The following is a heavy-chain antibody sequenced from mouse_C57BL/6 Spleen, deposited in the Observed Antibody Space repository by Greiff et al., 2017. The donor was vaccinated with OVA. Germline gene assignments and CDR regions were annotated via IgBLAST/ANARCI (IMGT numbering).Heavy chain of an antibody. CDR3: ARSYDPWFAY. D-gene: IGHD2-12*01. CDR2: INPNNGGT. J-gene: IGHJ3*01. V-gene: IGHV1-26*01. Sequence: EVKLQQSGPELVKPGASVKISCKASGYTFTDYYMNWVKQSHGKSLEWIGDINPNNGGTSYNQKFKGKATLTVDKSSSTAYMELRSLTSEDSAVYYCARSYDPWFAYWGQGTLVTVSA. CDR1: GYTFTDYY.